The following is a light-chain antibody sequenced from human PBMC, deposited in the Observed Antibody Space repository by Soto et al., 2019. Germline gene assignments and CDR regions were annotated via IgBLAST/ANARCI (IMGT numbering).Light chain of an antibody. CDR3: AAWDDSLKGPV. CDR2: YND. V-gene: IGLV1-44*01. CDR1: SSNVGTNT. Sequence: QSVLTQPPSASETPGQRVTISCSGSSSNVGTNTVNWYQHLPGTAPKLLIYYNDQRPSGVPDRFSGSKSGPSASLAISGLQSEDEADYYCAAWDDSLKGPVFGGGTQLTVL. J-gene: IGLJ3*02.